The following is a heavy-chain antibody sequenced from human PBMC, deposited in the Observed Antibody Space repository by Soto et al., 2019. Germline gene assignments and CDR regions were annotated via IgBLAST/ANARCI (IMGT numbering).Heavy chain of an antibody. CDR3: ATAGDALRRSPSSMDV. CDR2: INSANDNT. J-gene: IGHJ6*02. Sequence: QVQLVQSGTEVKKPGASVSISCKASGSIYTNYAIHWVRQAPGQRLEWLGWINSANDNTKYSQNFQGRVTIARDTSANTAYMELGSLRSEDTAVYYCATAGDALRRSPSSMDVWGQGTTVTVSS. V-gene: IGHV1-3*01. CDR1: GSIYTNYA. D-gene: IGHD2-8*01.